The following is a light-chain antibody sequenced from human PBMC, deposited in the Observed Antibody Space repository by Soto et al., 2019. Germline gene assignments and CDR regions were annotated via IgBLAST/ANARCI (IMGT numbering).Light chain of an antibody. CDR3: SSYAGSKNLV. CDR2: EVS. V-gene: IGLV2-8*01. CDR1: SSDVGGYNY. Sequence: QSALTQPPSASGSPGQSVTISCTGTSSDVGGYNYVSWYQQHPGKAPKLMIYEVSKWPSGVPDRFSGSKSGNTASLTVSGLQPEDEADYYCSSYAGSKNLVFGGGTKLTVL. J-gene: IGLJ2*01.